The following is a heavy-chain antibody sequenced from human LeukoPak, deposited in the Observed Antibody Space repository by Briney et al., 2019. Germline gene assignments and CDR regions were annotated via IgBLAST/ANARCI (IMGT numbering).Heavy chain of an antibody. CDR1: GGTFSSYA. J-gene: IGHJ4*02. V-gene: IGHV1-69*13. D-gene: IGHD6-25*01. CDR2: IIPIFGTA. Sequence: SVKVSCKASGGTFSSYAISWVRQAPGQGLEWMGGIIPIFGTANYAQKFQGRVTITADESTSTAYMELSSLRSEDTAVYYCARIGTAAGTAADYFDYWGQGTLVTVSS. CDR3: ARIGTAAGTAADYFDY.